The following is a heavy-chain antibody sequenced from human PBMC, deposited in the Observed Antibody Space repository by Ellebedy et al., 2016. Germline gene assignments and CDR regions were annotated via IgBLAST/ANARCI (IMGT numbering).Heavy chain of an antibody. V-gene: IGHV3-48*04. CDR1: GLSVRYSS. CDR2: ISGASGTV. Sequence: GGSLRLXCEASGLSVRYSSMNWVRQAPGKGLEWISHISGASGTVYYVDSVKGRFTISRDNAKNSLCLQMNTLGAEDTAIYYCARDRGANAFDLWGQGTLVTVSS. CDR3: ARDRGANAFDL. D-gene: IGHD2-8*01. J-gene: IGHJ5*02.